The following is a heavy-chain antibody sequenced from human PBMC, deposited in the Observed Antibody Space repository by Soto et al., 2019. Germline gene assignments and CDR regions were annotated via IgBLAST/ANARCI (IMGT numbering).Heavy chain of an antibody. D-gene: IGHD2-2*01. CDR3: AKSAGKYEPHYGMDV. Sequence: QTPGKGLEWIGHIYNSGSAYYHPSLKSRVTISVDTSKNQFSLKLSSVTAADTAVYYCAKSAGKYEPHYGMDVWGQGTTVTVSS. V-gene: IGHV4-30-4*01. CDR2: IYNSGSA. J-gene: IGHJ6*02.